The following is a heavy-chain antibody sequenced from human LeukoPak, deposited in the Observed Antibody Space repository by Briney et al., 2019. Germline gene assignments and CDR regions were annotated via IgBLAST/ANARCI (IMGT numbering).Heavy chain of an antibody. D-gene: IGHD4-17*01. CDR3: ARDYGDY. CDR1: GFTYGYYW. J-gene: IGHJ4*02. Sequence: GGSLRLSCAPSGFTYGYYWMTWVRQAPGKGLEWVANINQYGNETYYVDSVKGRFLIFRDNVKNSLYLQMNRLRAEDTAVYYCARDYGDYWGQGTLVTVSS. CDR2: INQYGNET. V-gene: IGHV3-7*01.